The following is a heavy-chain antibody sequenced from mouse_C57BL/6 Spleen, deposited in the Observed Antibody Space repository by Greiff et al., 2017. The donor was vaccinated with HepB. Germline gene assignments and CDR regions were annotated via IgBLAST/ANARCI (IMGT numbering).Heavy chain of an antibody. V-gene: IGHV5-4*01. CDR3: ARVYYGNSHYAMDY. Sequence: EVQLVESGGGLVKPGGSLKLSCAASGFTFSSYAMSWVRQTPEKRLEWVATISDGGSYTYYPDNVKGRFTISRDNAKNNLYLQMSHLKSEDTAMYYCARVYYGNSHYAMDYWGQGISVTVSS. J-gene: IGHJ4*01. D-gene: IGHD2-1*01. CDR2: ISDGGSYT. CDR1: GFTFSSYA.